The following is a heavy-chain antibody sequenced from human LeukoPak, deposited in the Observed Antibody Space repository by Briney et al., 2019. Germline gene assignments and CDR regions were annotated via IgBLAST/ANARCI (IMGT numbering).Heavy chain of an antibody. CDR1: GFTFSSYS. V-gene: IGHV3-21*01. CDR2: ISSSSSYI. J-gene: IGHJ3*02. CDR3: ARDGVIPSAFDI. Sequence: GGSLRLSCAASGFTFSSYSMNWVRQAPWKGLEWVSSISSSSSYIYYADSVKGRFTISRDNAKNSLYLQMNSLRAEDTAVYYCARDGVIPSAFDIWGQGTMVTVSS. D-gene: IGHD2-2*02.